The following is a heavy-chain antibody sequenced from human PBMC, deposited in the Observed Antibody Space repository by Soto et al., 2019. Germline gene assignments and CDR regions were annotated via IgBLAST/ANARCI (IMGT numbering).Heavy chain of an antibody. CDR2: ISAYNGNT. J-gene: IGHJ6*01. CDR3: ATSYCYGSESYCYYYYGMDV. D-gene: IGHD3-10*01. CDR1: GYTFTSYG. Sequence: QVQLVQSGAEVKKPGPSVKVSCKASGYTFTSYGISWVRQAPGQGLEWMGWISAYNGNTNYAQKLQGRVTMTTDTSTSTAYMELRSLRSDDTAVYYCATSYCYGSESYCYYYYGMDVWGEGTTVTVSS. V-gene: IGHV1-18*01.